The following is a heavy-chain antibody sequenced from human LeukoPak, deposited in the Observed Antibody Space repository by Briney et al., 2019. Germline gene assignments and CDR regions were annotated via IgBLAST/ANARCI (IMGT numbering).Heavy chain of an antibody. Sequence: SETLSLTCTVSGGSISSYYWSWIRQPPGKGLEWIGYISYSGSTKYNPSLKSRVTISVDRSKNQFSLKLSSVTAADTAVYYCARLRGYTSSRAHDYYYYYYMDVWGKGTTVTVSS. CDR2: ISYSGST. J-gene: IGHJ6*03. D-gene: IGHD6-13*01. V-gene: IGHV4-59*01. CDR1: GGSISSYY. CDR3: ARLRGYTSSRAHDYYYYYYMDV.